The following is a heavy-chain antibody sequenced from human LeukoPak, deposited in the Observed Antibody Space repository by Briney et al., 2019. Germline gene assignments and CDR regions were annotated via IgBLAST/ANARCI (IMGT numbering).Heavy chain of an antibody. CDR3: ASSRSGWYYYFDY. Sequence: VATVKVSCKASGYTFTGYYMHWVRQAPGQGLEWMGWINPNSGGTNYAQKFQGRVTMTRDTSISTAYMELSRLRSDDTAVYYCASSRSGWYYYFDYWGQGTLVTVSS. J-gene: IGHJ4*02. CDR2: INPNSGGT. D-gene: IGHD6-19*01. V-gene: IGHV1-2*02. CDR1: GYTFTGYY.